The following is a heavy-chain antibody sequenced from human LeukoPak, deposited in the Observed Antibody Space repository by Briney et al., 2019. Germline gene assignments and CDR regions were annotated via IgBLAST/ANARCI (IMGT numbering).Heavy chain of an antibody. D-gene: IGHD2-15*01. J-gene: IGHJ6*03. CDR3: ARYPGSAEYRHYYYMDV. CDR1: GGSISNYF. CDR2: VYNSGSS. Sequence: SETLSLTCTISGGSISNYFWSWLRQPPGKGLESIGYVYNSGSSNYNPSLKSRVTISVDTSKNQFSLKLSSVTAADTAVYYCARYPGSAEYRHYYYMDVWGKGTTVTVSS. V-gene: IGHV4-59*01.